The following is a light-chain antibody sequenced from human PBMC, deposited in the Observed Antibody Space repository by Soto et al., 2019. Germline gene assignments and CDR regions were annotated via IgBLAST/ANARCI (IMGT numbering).Light chain of an antibody. CDR2: GNS. CDR1: SSNIGAGYD. J-gene: IGLJ2*01. V-gene: IGLV1-40*01. CDR3: QSYDSSLSGPVV. Sequence: QAVVTQPPSVPGAPGQRVTISCTGSSSNIGAGYDVHWYQQLPGTAPKLLIYGNSNRPSGVPDRFSGSKSGTSASLAITGLQAEDEADYYCQSYDSSLSGPVVFGGGTQLTVL.